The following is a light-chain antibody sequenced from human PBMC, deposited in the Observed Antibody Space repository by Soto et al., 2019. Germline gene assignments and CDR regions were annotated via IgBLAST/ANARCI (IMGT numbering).Light chain of an antibody. CDR2: DAS. J-gene: IGKJ1*01. V-gene: IGKV3-11*01. Sequence: EIVLTQSPATLSLSPGERATLSCRASQSVSRSLAWYQQKPGQAPRLLIYDASNRATGIPAWFSGSGSGTDFTLTISGLEPEDIAVYYCQQRGNLWTFGQGTKVEVK. CDR1: QSVSRS. CDR3: QQRGNLWT.